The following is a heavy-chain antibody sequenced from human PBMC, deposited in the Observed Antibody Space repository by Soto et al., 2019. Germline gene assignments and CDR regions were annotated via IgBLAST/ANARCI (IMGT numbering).Heavy chain of an antibody. CDR2: ISYDGSNK. J-gene: IGHJ4*02. D-gene: IGHD5-18*01. CDR1: GFTFSSYG. V-gene: IGHV3-30*18. Sequence: QVQLVESGGGVVQPGRSLRLSCAASGFTFSSYGMHWVRQAPGKGLEWVAVISYDGSNKYYADSVKGRFTISRDNSKNXXYLQMNSLRAEDTAVYYCAKGGIQLWLRGGDYFDYWGQGTLVTVSS. CDR3: AKGGIQLWLRGGDYFDY.